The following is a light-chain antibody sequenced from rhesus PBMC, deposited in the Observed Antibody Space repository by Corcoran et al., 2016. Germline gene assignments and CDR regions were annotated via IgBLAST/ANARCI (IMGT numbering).Light chain of an antibody. CDR2: EVT. J-gene: IGLJ6*01. CDR1: SSDVGYYNF. Sequence: QSALTQPPSVSKSLGQSVTFSCTGTSSDVGYYNFVSWYHQDPGKAPKLLIYEVTKRPSGVSDLFSGSKSGNTASLTISGLQGEDDSEYYCCSYRTGDTFVFGTGTRLTVV. CDR3: CSYRTGDTFV. V-gene: IGLV2S9*01.